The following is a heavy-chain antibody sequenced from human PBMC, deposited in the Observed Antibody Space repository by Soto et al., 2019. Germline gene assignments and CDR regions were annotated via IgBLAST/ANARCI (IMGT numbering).Heavy chain of an antibody. V-gene: IGHV3-66*01. Sequence: TGGSLRLSCVASGFTLSSYYMSWVRQTPGQGLEWVSLIDSGGRTNYADSVKGRFTISRDNSKNTVYLQMNSLRAEDTAVYYCASDPYSRIAGLWGQGVLVTVSS. CDR1: GFTLSSYY. J-gene: IGHJ4*02. CDR2: IDSGGRT. CDR3: ASDPYSRIAGL. D-gene: IGHD6-13*01.